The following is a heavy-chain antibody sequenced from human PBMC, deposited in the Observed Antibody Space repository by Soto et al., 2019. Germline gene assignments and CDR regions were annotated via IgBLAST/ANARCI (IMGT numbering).Heavy chain of an antibody. V-gene: IGHV1-69*01. CDR1: GGTFSSYA. CDR3: ARARSSSSVDAFDI. J-gene: IGHJ3*02. Sequence: QVQLVQSGAEVKKPGSSVKVSCKASGGTFSSYAISWVRQAPGQGLEWMGGIIPIFGTANYAQKFQGRVTITADESTSTAYMELSSLRSEDTAVYYCARARSSSSVDAFDIWGQGTMGTVSS. CDR2: IIPIFGTA. D-gene: IGHD6-6*01.